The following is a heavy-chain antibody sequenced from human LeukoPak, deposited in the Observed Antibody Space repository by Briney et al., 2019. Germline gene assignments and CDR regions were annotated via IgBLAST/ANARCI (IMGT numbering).Heavy chain of an antibody. D-gene: IGHD3-10*01. Sequence: GGSLRLSCAASGFTFSSYAMHWVRQAPGKGLEYVSAISSNGGSTYYANSVKGRFTISRDNSKNTLYLQMGSLRAEDMAVYYCARGSPWFGEFSSFDYWGQGTLVTVSS. CDR1: GFTFSSYA. CDR2: ISSNGGST. V-gene: IGHV3-64*01. CDR3: ARGSPWFGEFSSFDY. J-gene: IGHJ4*02.